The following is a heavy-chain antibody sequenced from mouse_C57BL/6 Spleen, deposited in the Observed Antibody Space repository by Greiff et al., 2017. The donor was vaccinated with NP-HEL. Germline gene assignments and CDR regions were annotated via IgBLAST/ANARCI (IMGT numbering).Heavy chain of an antibody. CDR1: GYTFTSYW. J-gene: IGHJ3*01. CDR3: ASRYYGPFAY. V-gene: IGHV1-50*01. CDR2: IDPSDSYT. D-gene: IGHD1-1*01. Sequence: QVQLQQPGAELVKPGASVKLSCKASGYTFTSYWMQWVKQRPGQGLEWIGEIDPSDSYTNYNQKFKGKATLTVDTSSSTAYMQLSSLTSEDSAVYYCASRYYGPFAYWGQGTLVTVSA.